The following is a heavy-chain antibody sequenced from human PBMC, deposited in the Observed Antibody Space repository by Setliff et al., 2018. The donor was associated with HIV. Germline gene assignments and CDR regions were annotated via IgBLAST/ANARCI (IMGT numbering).Heavy chain of an antibody. CDR3: ARQITMVRGVYQPYYYYYMDV. CDR2: IYYSGST. CDR1: GGSFSGYY. Sequence: PSETLSLTCSVSGGSFSGYYWSWIRQPPGKGLEWIGYIYYSGSTNYNPSLKSRVTISVDTSKNQFSLKLSSVTAADTAVYYCARQITMVRGVYQPYYYYYMDVWGKGTTVTAP. D-gene: IGHD3-10*01. V-gene: IGHV4-59*08. J-gene: IGHJ6*03.